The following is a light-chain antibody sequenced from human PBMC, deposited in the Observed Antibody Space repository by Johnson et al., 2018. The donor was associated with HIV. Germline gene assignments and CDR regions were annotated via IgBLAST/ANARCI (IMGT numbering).Light chain of an antibody. CDR1: SSNIGNNY. CDR2: ENN. V-gene: IGLV1-51*02. CDR3: GTWDSSLSALYV. J-gene: IGLJ1*01. Sequence: QLVLTQPPSVSAAPGQKVTISCSGSSSNIGNNYVSWYQQLPGTAPKLLIYENNKRPSGIPDRFSGSKSGTSATLGITGLQTGDEADYYSGTWDSSLSALYVFGTGTKVTVL.